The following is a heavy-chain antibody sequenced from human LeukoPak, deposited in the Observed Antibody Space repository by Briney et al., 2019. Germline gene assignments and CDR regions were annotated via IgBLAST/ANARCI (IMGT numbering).Heavy chain of an antibody. Sequence: ASVKVSCKASGYTFTSYAMHWVRQAPGQGLEWMGGIIPIFGTANYAQKFQGRVTITADESTSTAYMELSSLRSEDTAVYYCARRGSTDMAPDYWGQGTLVTVSS. CDR2: IIPIFGTA. CDR1: GYTFTSYA. J-gene: IGHJ4*02. CDR3: ARRGSTDMAPDY. D-gene: IGHD3-16*01. V-gene: IGHV1-69*13.